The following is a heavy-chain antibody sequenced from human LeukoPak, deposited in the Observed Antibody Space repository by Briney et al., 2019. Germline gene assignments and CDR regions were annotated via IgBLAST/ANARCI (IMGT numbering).Heavy chain of an antibody. D-gene: IGHD3-10*01. CDR3: ARGRFGELRYIDV. CDR2: VNYGGTT. J-gene: IGHJ6*03. V-gene: IGHV4-39*01. CDR1: GGPINSRGYY. Sequence: SETLSLTCIVSGGPINSRGYYWAWIRQPPGKGLEWIANVNYGGTTNHNPPLKSRATISVDTSENQFYLKLTSVTAADTAVYYCARGRFGELRYIDVWGKGTTVTVSS.